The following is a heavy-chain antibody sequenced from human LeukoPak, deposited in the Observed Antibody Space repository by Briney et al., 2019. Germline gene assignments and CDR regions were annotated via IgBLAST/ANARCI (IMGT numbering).Heavy chain of an antibody. CDR3: SRLLYDSRGYYYFDL. CDR2: IYYSGSP. V-gene: IGHV4-39*01. D-gene: IGHD3-22*01. J-gene: IGHJ4*02. CDR1: GGSISRNSHY. Sequence: SETLSLTCTVSGGSISRNSHYWGWLRQPPGKGLEWIGSIYYSGSPYHNPSLKSRVTMSVDTSKNQFSLKLSSVTAADTAVYYCSRLLYDSRGYYYFDLWGQGTLVTVSS.